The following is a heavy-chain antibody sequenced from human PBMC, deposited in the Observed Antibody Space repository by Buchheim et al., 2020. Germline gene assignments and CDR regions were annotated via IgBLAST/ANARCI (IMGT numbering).Heavy chain of an antibody. Sequence: QGQLVESGGGVVQPGGSLRLSCEASGFTFSGYAMHWARQTPGKGLEWVAVIWFDGSRKEYADSVKGRFDISRDDSKNPLHRQMNNLRAEDTAVYYCARDLLVWFRDGGSMDVWGQGTT. D-gene: IGHD3-10*01. V-gene: IGHV3-33*01. CDR3: ARDLLVWFRDGGSMDV. J-gene: IGHJ6*02. CDR1: GFTFSGYA. CDR2: IWFDGSRK.